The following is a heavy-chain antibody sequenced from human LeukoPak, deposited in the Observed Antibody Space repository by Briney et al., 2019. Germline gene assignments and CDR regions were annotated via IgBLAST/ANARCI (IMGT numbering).Heavy chain of an antibody. CDR3: ARDYRTTYYYYGMDV. CDR2: IYYSGST. Sequence: SETLSLTCAVYGGSFSGYYWSWIRQPPGKGLEWIGYIYYSGSTNYNPSLKSRVTISVDTSKNQFSLKLSSVTAADTAVYYCARDYRTTYYYYGMDVWGQGTTVTVSS. D-gene: IGHD2-2*01. CDR1: GGSFSGYY. J-gene: IGHJ6*02. V-gene: IGHV4-59*01.